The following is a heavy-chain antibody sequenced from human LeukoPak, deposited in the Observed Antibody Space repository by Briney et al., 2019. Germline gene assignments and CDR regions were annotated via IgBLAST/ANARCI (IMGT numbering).Heavy chain of an antibody. J-gene: IGHJ5*02. CDR3: AKRVIVVVPAARYNWFDP. CDR1: GFTFSSYA. CDR2: ISGSGGST. D-gene: IGHD2-2*01. Sequence: TGGSLRLSCAASGFTFSSYAMSWVRQAPGKGLEWVSAISGSGGSTYYADSVKGRFTISRDNSKNTLYLQMNSLRAEDTAVYYCAKRVIVVVPAARYNWFDPWGQGTLVTVSS. V-gene: IGHV3-23*01.